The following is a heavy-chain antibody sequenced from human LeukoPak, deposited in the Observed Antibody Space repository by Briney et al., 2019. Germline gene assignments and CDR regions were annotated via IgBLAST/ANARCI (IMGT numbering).Heavy chain of an antibody. CDR2: IKLKSDDGTT. V-gene: IGHV3-15*01. CDR3: ATDRRGAGIVAHGTWTFDF. D-gene: IGHD1-1*01. CDR1: GFTFTNAW. J-gene: IGHJ4*02. Sequence: GGSLRLSCAASGFTFTNAWMSWVRQGPGKGLEWVGRIKLKSDDGTTDYAAPVKGRFTISRDDSKNTLFLQMNGLKTEDTAVYYCATDRRGAGIVAHGTWTFDFWGQGTLVTVSS.